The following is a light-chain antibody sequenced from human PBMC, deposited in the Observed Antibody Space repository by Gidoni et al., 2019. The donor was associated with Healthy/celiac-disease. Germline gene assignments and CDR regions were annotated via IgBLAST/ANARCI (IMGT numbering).Light chain of an antibody. CDR3: QAWDSSTVV. Sequence: SEEVTQPHSVSVPPGQTARLTCSGDKLGDQYACWYQPKPGQSPVLVIYQDSKRPSGIPERFSGSNSGNTATLTISGTQAMDEADYYCQAWDSSTVVFGGGTKLTVL. CDR2: QDS. V-gene: IGLV3-1*01. J-gene: IGLJ2*01. CDR1: KLGDQY.